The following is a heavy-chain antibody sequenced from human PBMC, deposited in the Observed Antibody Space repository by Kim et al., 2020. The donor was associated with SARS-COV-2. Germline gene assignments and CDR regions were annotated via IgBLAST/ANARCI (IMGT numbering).Heavy chain of an antibody. V-gene: IGHV3-15*01. J-gene: IGHJ6*02. Sequence: GGSLRLSCAASGFTFSSCAMHWVRQAPGKGLEWVGRIRSKANGEATGYAAPVRGRFTISRDDSKNTLYLQMNSLKTEDTAVYYCTCDLGESFGGDGSSGVWGQGTTVTVSS. CDR3: TCDLGESFGGDGSSGV. CDR1: GFTFSSCA. D-gene: IGHD2-21*02. CDR2: IRSKANGEAT.